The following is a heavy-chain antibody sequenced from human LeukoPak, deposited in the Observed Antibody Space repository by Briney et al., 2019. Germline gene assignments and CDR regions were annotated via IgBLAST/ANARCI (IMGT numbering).Heavy chain of an antibody. V-gene: IGHV3-23*01. CDR1: GFTFSSYA. Sequence: GGSLRLSCAASGFTFSSYAMSWVRQAPGKGLEWVSSISGSGASTYYADSVKGRFTISRDNSKNTLYLQMNSLRAEDTAVYYCAKHKESWNSCFDHWGQGTLVTVSS. CDR3: AKHKESWNSCFDH. D-gene: IGHD1-7*01. J-gene: IGHJ4*02. CDR2: ISGSGAST.